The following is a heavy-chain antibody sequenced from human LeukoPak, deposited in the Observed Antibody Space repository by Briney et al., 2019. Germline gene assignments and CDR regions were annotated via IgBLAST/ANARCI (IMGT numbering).Heavy chain of an antibody. V-gene: IGHV5-51*01. CDR3: ARTTNPYYYDSSGYRD. J-gene: IGHJ4*02. CDR1: GYSFTSYW. CDR2: IYPGDSDT. D-gene: IGHD3-22*01. Sequence: PGESLKISCKGSGYSFTSYWIGWVRQMPGKGLEWMGIIYPGDSDTRYSPSFQGQVTISADKSISTAYLQWSSLKASDTAMYYCARTTNPYYYDSSGYRDWGQGTLVTVSS.